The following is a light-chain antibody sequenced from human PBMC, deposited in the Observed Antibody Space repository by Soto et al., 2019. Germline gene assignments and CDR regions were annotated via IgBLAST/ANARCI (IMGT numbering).Light chain of an antibody. CDR3: QQYNNWPLRT. V-gene: IGKV3-15*01. J-gene: IGKJ1*01. CDR1: QSVSSN. CDR2: GAS. Sequence: EIVMPQSPSTLSVSPGERATLSCRASQSVSSNLAWYQQKPGQAPRLLIYGASTRATGIPARFSGSGSGTEFTLTISSLQSEDFAVYYCQQYNNWPLRTFGQGTKV.